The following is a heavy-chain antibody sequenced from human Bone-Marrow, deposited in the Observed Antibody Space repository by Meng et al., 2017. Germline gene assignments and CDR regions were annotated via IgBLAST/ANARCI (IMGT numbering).Heavy chain of an antibody. V-gene: IGHV1-2*06. CDR2: INPKSGDT. CDR3: ARDEDISAAGKLFGDY. J-gene: IGHJ4*02. Sequence: VQLSQSGAEVKKPGASVKVSCKATGSTFPAYWLTWWRRSPGQGLECMGRINPKSGDTTYAQRFKGRVTMTGDTSISTAYMELSGLRSDDTAMYYCARDEDISAAGKLFGDYWGQGTLVTVSS. CDR1: GSTFPAYW. D-gene: IGHD6-25*01.